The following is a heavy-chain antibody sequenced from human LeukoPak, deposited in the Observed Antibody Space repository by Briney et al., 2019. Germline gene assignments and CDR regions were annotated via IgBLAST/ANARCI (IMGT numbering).Heavy chain of an antibody. V-gene: IGHV1-2*02. CDR1: GYTFTGYY. CDR2: INPNSGGT. CDR3: ARGQVSDFWSGYFIDYYGMDV. Sequence: ASVKVSCTSSGYTFTGYYMHWVRQAPGQGLEWMGWINPNSGGTNYAQNLQGRVTMTTDTSTSTAYMELRSLRSDDTAVYYCARGQVSDFWSGYFIDYYGMDVWGQGTTVTVSS. J-gene: IGHJ6*02. D-gene: IGHD3-3*01.